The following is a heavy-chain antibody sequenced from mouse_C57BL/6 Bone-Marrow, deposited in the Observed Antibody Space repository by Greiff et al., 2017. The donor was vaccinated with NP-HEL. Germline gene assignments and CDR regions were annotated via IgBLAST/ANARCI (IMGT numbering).Heavy chain of an antibody. CDR2: IDPSDSET. Sequence: QVQLQQPGAELVRPGSSVKLSCKASGYTFTSYWMHWVKQRPIQGLEWIGNIDPSDSETHYNQKFQDKATLTVDKSSSTAYMQLSSRTSEDSAVYYCARSWGWGFAYWGQGTLVTVSA. CDR3: ARSWGWGFAY. D-gene: IGHD3-3*01. J-gene: IGHJ3*01. CDR1: GYTFTSYW. V-gene: IGHV1-52*01.